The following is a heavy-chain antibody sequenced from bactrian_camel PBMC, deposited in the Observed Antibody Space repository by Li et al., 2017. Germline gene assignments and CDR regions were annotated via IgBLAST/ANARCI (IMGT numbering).Heavy chain of an antibody. CDR3: AADSVGRCRARGWVERPSLAAYNY. J-gene: IGHJ4*01. V-gene: IGHV3S1*01. Sequence: HVQLVESGGGSAQAGGSLRVSCSASRNSKRRHCMGWFRQPIGQEREGVAAIYTGGGSTWYADSVKGRFTISRDNDKNTLYLQMNSLKPEDTAMYYCAADSVGRCRARGWVERPSLAAYNYWGQGTQVTVS. CDR2: IYTGGGST. CDR1: RNSKRRHC. D-gene: IGHD5*01.